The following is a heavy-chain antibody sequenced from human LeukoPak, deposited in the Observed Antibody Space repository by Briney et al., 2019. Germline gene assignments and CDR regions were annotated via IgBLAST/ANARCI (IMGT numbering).Heavy chain of an antibody. CDR3: ARVDRSYFYLDV. CDR2: IIPLFRTP. Sequence: SVKVSCKASGGTSNTYTITWVRQAPGQGLEWMGGIIPLFRTPNYAQKFQGRVTITTDESTSTAYMELSSLKSEDTAVYYCARVDRSYFYLDVWGKGTTVTVSS. V-gene: IGHV1-69*05. CDR1: GGTSNTYT. J-gene: IGHJ6*03.